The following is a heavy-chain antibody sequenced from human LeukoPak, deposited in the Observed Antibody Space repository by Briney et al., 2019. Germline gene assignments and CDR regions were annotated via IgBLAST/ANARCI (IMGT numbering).Heavy chain of an antibody. V-gene: IGHV4-34*01. J-gene: IGHJ6*03. CDR1: GGSFSGYY. D-gene: IGHD2-2*03. CDR3: ARVDIVVVPAARSYYYYYMDV. CDR2: INHSGST. Sequence: SETLSLTCAVYGGSFSGYYWSWIRQPPGKGLEWIGEINHSGSTNYNPSLKSRVTISVDMSKNQFSLKLSSVTAADTAVYYCARVDIVVVPAARSYYYYYMDVWGKGTTVTVSS.